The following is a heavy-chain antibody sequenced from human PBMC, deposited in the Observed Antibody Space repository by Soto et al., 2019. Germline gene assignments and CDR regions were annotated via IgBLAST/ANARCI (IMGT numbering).Heavy chain of an antibody. CDR1: GASISGSYYY. D-gene: IGHD1-20*01. CDR3: ATSQKGYNRNYFDH. V-gene: IGHV4-39*01. CDR2: VFYTGFT. J-gene: IGHJ4*02. Sequence: SETLSLTCAVSGASISGSYYYWAWLRQSPGKGPEWIGSVFYTGFTSYNPSLESRVSVSVDTSKSQFSLKLSAVTAADTAVYYCATSQKGYNRNYFDHWGQGALVTVSS.